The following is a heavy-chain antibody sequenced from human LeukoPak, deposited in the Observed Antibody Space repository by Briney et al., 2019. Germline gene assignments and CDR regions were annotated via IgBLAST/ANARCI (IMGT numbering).Heavy chain of an antibody. CDR3: ATGANMRTGPFDI. CDR1: GYSFTSYW. V-gene: IGHV5-51*01. D-gene: IGHD1/OR15-1a*01. Sequence: GESLKISCKGSGYSFTSYWIGWVRQMPGKGLEWMGIIYPGDSDTRYGPSFQGQVTISADKSISTAYLQWSSLKGSDTAMYYCATGANMRTGPFDIWGQGAMVTVSS. J-gene: IGHJ3*02. CDR2: IYPGDSDT.